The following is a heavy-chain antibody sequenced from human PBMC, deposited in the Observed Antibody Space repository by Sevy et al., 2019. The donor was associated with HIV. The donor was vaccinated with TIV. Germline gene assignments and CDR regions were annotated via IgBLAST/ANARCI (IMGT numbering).Heavy chain of an antibody. CDR3: AKQSYYDSSGYYYHYFDY. J-gene: IGHJ4*02. Sequence: GSLRLSCAASGFTFSSYAMSWVRQAPGKGLEWVSAISGSGGSTYYADSVKGRFTISRDNSKNTLYLQMNSLRAEDTAVYYCAKQSYYDSSGYYYHYFDYWGQGTLVTVSS. CDR1: GFTFSSYA. V-gene: IGHV3-23*01. D-gene: IGHD3-22*01. CDR2: ISGSGGST.